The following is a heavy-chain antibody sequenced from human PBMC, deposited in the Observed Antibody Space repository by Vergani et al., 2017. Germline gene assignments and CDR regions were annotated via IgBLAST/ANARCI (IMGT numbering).Heavy chain of an antibody. CDR3: AKDLSYSKGWHHFDS. V-gene: IGHV3-30*18. D-gene: IGHD4-11*01. CDR1: GFSFRGHG. Sequence: QVHLVKSGGGVVQPGRSLTLSCVASGFSFRGHGMHGVRQAPGKGLEWVAMISYNGDRRDYGDFAKGRFTISRDSSKTVYLQKNSLRVEDTTVYFCAKDLSYSKGWHHFDSWGQGTLVTVSS. J-gene: IGHJ4*02. CDR2: ISYNGDRR.